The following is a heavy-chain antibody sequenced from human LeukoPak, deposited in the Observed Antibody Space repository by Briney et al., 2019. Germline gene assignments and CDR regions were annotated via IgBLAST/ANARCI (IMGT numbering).Heavy chain of an antibody. J-gene: IGHJ5*02. CDR1: GGTFSSYA. V-gene: IGHV1-69*05. CDR3: ARASVGGRDLVNWFDP. D-gene: IGHD2-15*01. CDR2: IIPIFGTA. Sequence: GASVKVSCKASGGTFSSYAISWVRQAPGQGLEWMGGIIPIFGTANYAQKFQGRVTMTRDTSISTAYMELSRLRSDDTAVYYCARASVGGRDLVNWFDPWGQGTLVTVSS.